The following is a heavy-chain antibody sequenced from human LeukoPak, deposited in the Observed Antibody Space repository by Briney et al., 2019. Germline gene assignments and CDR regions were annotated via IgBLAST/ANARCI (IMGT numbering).Heavy chain of an antibody. CDR3: ANIFGGNSHRSDY. CDR1: GFTFSSAW. D-gene: IGHD4-23*01. Sequence: GGFLRLSCAASGFTFSSAWMSWVCQAPGQGLEWLGRIKTKTDGGTTDYAAPVKGRFTISRDDSKDTLYLRMNSLKSDDTAVYYCANIFGGNSHRSDYWGQGTLVTVSS. V-gene: IGHV3-15*01. J-gene: IGHJ4*02. CDR2: IKTKTDGGTT.